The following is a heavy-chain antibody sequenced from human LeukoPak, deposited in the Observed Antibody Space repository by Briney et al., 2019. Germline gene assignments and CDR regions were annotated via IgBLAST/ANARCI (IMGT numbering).Heavy chain of an antibody. J-gene: IGHJ4*02. CDR1: GYTFTGYY. CDR2: ISPNSGGT. CDR3: ARVTMVRGERNDY. V-gene: IGHV1-2*06. D-gene: IGHD3-10*01. Sequence: GASVKASCKASGYTFTGYYMHWVRQAPGQGLEWMGRISPNSGGTNYAQKFQGRVTMTRDTSISTAYMELSRLRSDDTAVYYCARVTMVRGERNDYWGQGTLVTVSS.